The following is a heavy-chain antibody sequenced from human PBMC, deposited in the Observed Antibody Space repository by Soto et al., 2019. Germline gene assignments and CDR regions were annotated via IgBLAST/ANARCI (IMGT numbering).Heavy chain of an antibody. J-gene: IGHJ6*02. CDR3: ARDADMSDWNYRRTKGGMDV. CDR1: GFTFSSYS. V-gene: IGHV3-48*02. D-gene: IGHD1-7*01. CDR2: ISSSSSTI. Sequence: PGGSLRLSCAASGFTFSSYSMNWVRQAPGKGLEWVSYISSSSSTIYYADSVKGRFTISRDNAKNSLYLQMNSLRDEDTAVYYCARDADMSDWNYRRTKGGMDVWGQGTTVTVSS.